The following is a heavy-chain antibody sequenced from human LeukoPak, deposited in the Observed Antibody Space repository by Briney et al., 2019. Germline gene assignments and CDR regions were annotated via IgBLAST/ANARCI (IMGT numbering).Heavy chain of an antibody. D-gene: IGHD6-6*01. CDR2: MNPNSGNT. CDR3: ARGRQGDVGSSIFDY. Sequence: ASVKVSRKASGYTFTSYDINWVRQATGQGLEWMGWMNPNSGNTGYAQKFQSRVTITRNTSISTAYMELSSLRSEDTAVYYCARGRQGDVGSSIFDYWGKGTLVTVSS. CDR1: GYTFTSYD. V-gene: IGHV1-8*03. J-gene: IGHJ4*02.